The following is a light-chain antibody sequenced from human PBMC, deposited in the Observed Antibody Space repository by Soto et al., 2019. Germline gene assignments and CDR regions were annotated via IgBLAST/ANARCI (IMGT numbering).Light chain of an antibody. CDR3: QHYAGSPWT. V-gene: IGKV3-20*01. CDR1: QSVSSY. J-gene: IGKJ1*01. CDR2: GGS. Sequence: EIVLTQSPGTLSLSPGERATLSCRASQSVSSYLAWYQQKPGQAPRLLIYGGSSRATGIPDRFSGSASGTDFTLTISRLEPEDFAVYYCQHYAGSPWTFGQGTKVEIK.